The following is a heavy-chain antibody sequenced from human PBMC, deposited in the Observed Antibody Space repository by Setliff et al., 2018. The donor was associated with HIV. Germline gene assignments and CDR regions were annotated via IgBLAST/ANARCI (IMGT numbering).Heavy chain of an antibody. D-gene: IGHD3-22*01. CDR3: ARGGDYDSSGYYVT. CDR2: IIPILGVS. Sequence: SVKVSCKASGGTFSSSSIGWVRQAPGQGLEWRGRIIPILGVSRYAQKFQGRVTITADKSTSTSYMHLSSLRAEDTAVYFCARGGDYDSSGYYVTWGQGSLVTVSS. CDR1: GGTFSSSS. V-gene: IGHV1-69*02. J-gene: IGHJ4*02.